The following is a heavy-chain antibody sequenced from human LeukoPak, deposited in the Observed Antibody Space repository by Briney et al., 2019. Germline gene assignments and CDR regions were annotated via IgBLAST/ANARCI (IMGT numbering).Heavy chain of an antibody. CDR2: MNPNSGAR. V-gene: IGHV1-2*02. CDR1: GYTFTNYY. J-gene: IGHJ4*02. D-gene: IGHD3-22*01. CDR3: VRDEYDSSGYYEF. Sequence: ASMKLSCKASGYTFTNYYIHWVRQAPAQGLERMGWMNPNSGARTYAQKFQGRVTLTRDTSINTAYMELSRLTSDDTAVYYCVRDEYDSSGYYEFWGQGALVTVSS.